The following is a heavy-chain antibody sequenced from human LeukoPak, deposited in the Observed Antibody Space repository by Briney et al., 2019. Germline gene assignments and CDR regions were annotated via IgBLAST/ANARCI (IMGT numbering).Heavy chain of an antibody. V-gene: IGHV4-59*01. CDR3: AARITMIVVVGYWYFDL. J-gene: IGHJ2*01. CDR1: GGSISSYY. CDR2: IYYSGST. Sequence: SETLSLTCTVSGGSISSYYWGWIRQPPGKGLEWIGYIYYSGSTNYNPSLKSRVTISVDTSKSQFSLKLSSVTAADTAVYYCAARITMIVVVGYWYFDLWGRGTLVTVSS. D-gene: IGHD3-22*01.